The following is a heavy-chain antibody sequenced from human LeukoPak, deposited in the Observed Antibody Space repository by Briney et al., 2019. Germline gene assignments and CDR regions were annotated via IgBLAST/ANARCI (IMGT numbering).Heavy chain of an antibody. J-gene: IGHJ4*02. V-gene: IGHV3-15*01. CDR1: GFTFSNAW. D-gene: IGHD3-22*01. CDR3: TTDSYDSSGYLC. Sequence: GGSLRLSCAASGFTFSNAWMSWVRQAPGKGLEWVGRIKSKTDGGTTDYAATVEGRFTISRDDSKNTLYLQMNSLKTEDTAVYYCTTDSYDSSGYLCWGQGTLVTVSS. CDR2: IKSKTDGGTT.